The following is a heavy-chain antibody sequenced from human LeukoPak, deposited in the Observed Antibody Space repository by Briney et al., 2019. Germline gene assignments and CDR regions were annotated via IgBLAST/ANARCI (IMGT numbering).Heavy chain of an antibody. Sequence: KGMVWVARIKGDGSSTSYADSVKGRFTITRDSAKNTLYRQMNSLRAEDTAVYYCARGTGNYYGYWGQGTLVTVSS. V-gene: IGHV3-74*01. CDR3: ARGTGNYYGY. D-gene: IGHD3/OR15-3a*01. J-gene: IGHJ4*02. CDR2: IKGDGSST.